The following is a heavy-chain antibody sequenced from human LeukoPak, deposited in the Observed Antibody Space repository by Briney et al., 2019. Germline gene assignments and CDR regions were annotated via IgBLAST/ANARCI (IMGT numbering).Heavy chain of an antibody. J-gene: IGHJ4*02. V-gene: IGHV1-69*05. D-gene: IGHD2-2*01. Sequence: GASVKVSCKASGGTFSSYAISWVRQAPGQGLEWMGGIIPIFGTANYAQKFQGRVTITTDESTSTAYMELSSLRSEDTAVYYCARASKGYCSSTSCYNSDYWGQGTLVTVSS. CDR1: GGTFSSYA. CDR3: ARASKGYCSSTSCYNSDY. CDR2: IIPIFGTA.